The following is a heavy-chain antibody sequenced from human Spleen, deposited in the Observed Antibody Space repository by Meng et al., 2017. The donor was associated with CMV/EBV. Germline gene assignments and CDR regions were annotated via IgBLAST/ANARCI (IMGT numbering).Heavy chain of an antibody. V-gene: IGHV3-21*01. CDR1: GFAFSSYS. J-gene: IGHJ5*02. CDR2: ISSDSNTV. CDR3: ARDPNLTDRGWLDP. D-gene: IGHD1-14*01. Sequence: GESLKISCEASGFAFSSYSMNWVRQAPGKGLEWVSSISSDSNTVFYADSVKGRFTISRDNAKNSLFLQMNSLNAEDTALYYCARDPNLTDRGWLDPWGRGTLVTVSS.